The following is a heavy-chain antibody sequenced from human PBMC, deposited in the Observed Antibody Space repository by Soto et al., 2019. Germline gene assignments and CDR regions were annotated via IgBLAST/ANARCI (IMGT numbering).Heavy chain of an antibody. V-gene: IGHV1-69*01. CDR3: XXXXXXXXXPSXYXYXMDV. CDR1: GGTFSSYA. Sequence: QVQLVQSGAEVKKPGSSVKVSCKASGGTFSSYAISWVRQAPGQGLEWMGGIIPIFGTANYAQKFQXXXTXXXXXXXXXXXXXXXXXXXXXXXXXXXXXXXXXXXXPSXYXYXMDVWXQGXTVTV. CDR2: IIPIFGTA. J-gene: IGHJ6*02.